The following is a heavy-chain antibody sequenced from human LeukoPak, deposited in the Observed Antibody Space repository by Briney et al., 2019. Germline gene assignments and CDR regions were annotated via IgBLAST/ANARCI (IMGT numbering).Heavy chain of an antibody. CDR1: GFTFSNYG. CDR2: ISYDGTNK. J-gene: IGHJ1*01. CDR3: ANRDSGYFQH. V-gene: IGHV3-30*18. D-gene: IGHD3-10*01. Sequence: GGSLRLSCAASGFTFSNYGMDWVRQAPGKGLEWVAIISYDGTNKYYADSVKGRFTISRDNSKNTLYLQMNSLRAEDTAVYYCANRDSGYFQHWGQGTLVTVSS.